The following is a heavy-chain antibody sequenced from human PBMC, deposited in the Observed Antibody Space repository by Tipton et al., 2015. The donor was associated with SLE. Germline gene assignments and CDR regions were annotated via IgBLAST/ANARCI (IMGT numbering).Heavy chain of an antibody. D-gene: IGHD3/OR15-3a*01. Sequence: SLRLSCAASGFTFSSYAMSWVRQAPGKGLEWVSVIYSGGSTYYADSVKGRFTISRDNSKNTLYLQMNSLRAEDTAVYYCAKGRLDWSPGPFDIWGQGTMVTVSS. CDR1: GFTFSSYA. CDR2: IYSGGST. CDR3: AKGRLDWSPGPFDI. V-gene: IGHV3-23*03. J-gene: IGHJ3*02.